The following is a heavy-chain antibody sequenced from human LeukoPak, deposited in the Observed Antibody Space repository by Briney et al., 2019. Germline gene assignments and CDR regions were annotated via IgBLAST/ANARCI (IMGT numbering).Heavy chain of an antibody. CDR2: IYYSGST. Sequence: SETLSLTCTVSGGSISSSSYYWGWIRQPPGKGLEWFGSIYYSGSTYYNPSPKSRITISVDTSKNQFSLKLSSVTAADTAVYYCARQQQLVRFNWFDPWGQGTLVTVSS. J-gene: IGHJ5*02. V-gene: IGHV4-39*01. CDR3: ARQQQLVRFNWFDP. D-gene: IGHD6-13*01. CDR1: GGSISSSSYY.